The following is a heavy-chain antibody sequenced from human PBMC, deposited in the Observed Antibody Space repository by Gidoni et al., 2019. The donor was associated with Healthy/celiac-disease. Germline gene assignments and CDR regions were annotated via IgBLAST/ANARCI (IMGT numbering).Heavy chain of an antibody. J-gene: IGHJ6*02. CDR3: ARVSVVRVAAAEGGMDV. D-gene: IGHD6-13*01. CDR2: IFSNDEK. V-gene: IGHV2-26*01. CDR1: GFSLSNARMG. Sequence: QVTLKESGPVLVKPTETLTLTCTVSGFSLSNARMGVSWIRQPPGKALEWLAHIFSNDEKSYSTSLKSRLTISKDTSKSQVVLTMTNMDPVDTATYYCARVSVVRVAAAEGGMDVWGQGTTVTVSS.